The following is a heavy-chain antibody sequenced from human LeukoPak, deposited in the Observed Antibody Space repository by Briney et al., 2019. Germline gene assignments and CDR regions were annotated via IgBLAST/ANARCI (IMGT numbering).Heavy chain of an antibody. J-gene: IGHJ4*02. CDR2: ISPTGDGA. CDR1: GFTFSTYA. Sequence: SGGSLRLSCAASGFTFSTYALHWVRQAPGKGLEWVSGISPTGDGAYYADSVKGRFSISRDNSRNTLYVHMSSLRAEDTAVYYCAKAGDRNYFDYWGQGALVTVSS. CDR3: AKAGDRNYFDY. V-gene: IGHV3-23*01. D-gene: IGHD3-22*01.